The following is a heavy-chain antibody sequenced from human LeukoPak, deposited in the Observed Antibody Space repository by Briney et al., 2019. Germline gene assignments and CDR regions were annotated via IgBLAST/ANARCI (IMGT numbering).Heavy chain of an antibody. Sequence: PSETLSLTCAVSGGSISSGGYSWSWIRQPPGKGLEWIGYIYHSGSTYYNPSLKSRVTISVDRSKNQFSLKLSSVTAADTAVYYCARGHYYGSVDPWGQGTLVTVSS. V-gene: IGHV4-30-2*01. D-gene: IGHD3-10*01. J-gene: IGHJ5*02. CDR1: GGSISSGGYS. CDR2: IYHSGST. CDR3: ARGHYYGSVDP.